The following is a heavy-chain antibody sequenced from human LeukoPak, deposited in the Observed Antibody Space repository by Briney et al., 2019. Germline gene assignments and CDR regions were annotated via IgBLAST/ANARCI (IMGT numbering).Heavy chain of an antibody. J-gene: IGHJ4*02. CDR3: ARGRLSSRWYDD. V-gene: IGHV3-11*06. D-gene: IGHD6-19*01. CDR2: IYCGSTST. Sequence: GGSLRLSCAASGFIFTDYYMSWVRQPPGKGLEWVAFIYCGSTSTKYAASVKGRSSISRDNAKNTLYLHMHSLRAEDTAVYYCARGRLSSRWYDDWGQGTLVTVSS. CDR1: GFIFTDYY.